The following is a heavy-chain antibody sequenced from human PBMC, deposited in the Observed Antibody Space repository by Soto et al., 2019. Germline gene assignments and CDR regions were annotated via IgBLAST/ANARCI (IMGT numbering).Heavy chain of an antibody. J-gene: IGHJ4*02. V-gene: IGHV4-59*01. D-gene: IGHD6-6*01. Sequence: PSETLSLTCTVSGVSISSYYWSWIRQPPGKGLEWIGYIYYSGSTNYNPSLKSRVTMTRDTSTSTVYMELSSLRSEDTAVYYCARGVAARPVDFDYWGQGTLVTVSS. CDR3: ARGVAARPVDFDY. CDR2: IYYSGST. CDR1: GVSISSYY.